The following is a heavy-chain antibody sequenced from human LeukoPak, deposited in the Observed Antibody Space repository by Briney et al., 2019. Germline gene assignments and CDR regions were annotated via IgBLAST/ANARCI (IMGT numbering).Heavy chain of an antibody. J-gene: IGHJ4*02. V-gene: IGHV3-11*06. CDR1: GFTFSDYY. D-gene: IGHD3-9*01. CDR2: ISSSSSYT. CDR3: ARFGLRYFDWLPFDY. Sequence: GGSLRLSCAASGFTFSDYYMSWIRQAPGKGLEWVSYISSSSSYTNYADSVKGRFSISRDNAKNSLYLQMNSLRAEDTAVYYCARFGLRYFDWLPFDYWGQGTLVTVSS.